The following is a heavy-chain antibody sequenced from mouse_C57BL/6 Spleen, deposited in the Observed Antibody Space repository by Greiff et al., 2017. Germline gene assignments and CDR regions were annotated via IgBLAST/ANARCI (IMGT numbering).Heavy chain of an antibody. J-gene: IGHJ3*01. CDR2: IYPGDGDT. D-gene: IGHD2-4*01. V-gene: IGHV1-82*01. CDR1: GYAFSSSW. CDR3: ARFYPLIYYDYEGFAY. Sequence: VQLQQSGPELVKPGASVKISCKASGYAFSSSWMNWVKQRPGKGLEWIGRIYPGDGDTNYNGQFKGKATLTADKSSSTAYMQLSSLTSEDSAVYFGARFYPLIYYDYEGFAYWGQGTLVTVSA.